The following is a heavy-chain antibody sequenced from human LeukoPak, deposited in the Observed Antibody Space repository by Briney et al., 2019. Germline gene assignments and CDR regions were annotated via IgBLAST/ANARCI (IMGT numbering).Heavy chain of an antibody. V-gene: IGHV4-59*01. CDR2: IYYSGST. J-gene: IGHJ3*02. CDR1: GGSISSYY. Sequence: KPSETLSLTCTVSGGSISSYYWSWIRQPPGKGLEWIGYIYYSGSTNYNPSLKSRVTISVDTSKNQFSLKLSSVTAADTAVYYCARWGYYDSSGYSSDAFDIWGQGTMVTVSS. CDR3: ARWGYYDSSGYSSDAFDI. D-gene: IGHD3-22*01.